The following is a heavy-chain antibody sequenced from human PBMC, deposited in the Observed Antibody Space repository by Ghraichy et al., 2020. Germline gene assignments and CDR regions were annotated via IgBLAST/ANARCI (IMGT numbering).Heavy chain of an antibody. CDR2: ISYDGSDK. D-gene: IGHD6-19*01. CDR1: GFTFSSYA. CDR3: AKQWAVAGPTWFDY. Sequence: LSLTCEANGFTFSSYAIHWVRQAPGEGLEWVAVISYDGSDKYYVDSVKGRFTLSRDNSKNTVYLQMNTLRTEDTAVYYCAKQWAVAGPTWFDYWGQGTLVTVSS. V-gene: IGHV3-30*18. J-gene: IGHJ4*02.